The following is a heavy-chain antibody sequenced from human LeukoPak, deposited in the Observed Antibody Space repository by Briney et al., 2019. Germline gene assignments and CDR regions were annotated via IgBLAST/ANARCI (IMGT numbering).Heavy chain of an antibody. V-gene: IGHV3-30*01. J-gene: IGHJ6*03. CDR1: GFTFSPFP. Sequence: GRSLRLSCAASGFTFSPFPMHWVRQAPGKGLQWVAVISNDGTNEYYADSVKGRFTISRDNSKNTLFLQMNSLTTEDTAFYYCARGAGTMVYYIDVWGNGTTVAVSS. D-gene: IGHD1-7*01. CDR2: ISNDGTNE. CDR3: ARGAGTMVYYIDV.